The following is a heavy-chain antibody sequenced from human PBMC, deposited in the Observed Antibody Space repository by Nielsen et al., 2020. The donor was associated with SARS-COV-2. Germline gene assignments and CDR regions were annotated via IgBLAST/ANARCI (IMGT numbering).Heavy chain of an antibody. D-gene: IGHD3-10*01. J-gene: IGHJ4*02. CDR2: INPSGGST. CDR3: ARGGGRYWEATYFDY. V-gene: IGHV1-46*01. CDR1: GYTFTSYY. Sequence: ASVKVSCKASGYTFTSYYMHWVRQAPGQGLEWMGIINPSGGSTSYAQKFQGRVTMTRDTSTSTVYMELSSLRSEDTAVYYCARGGGRYWEATYFDYWGQGTLVTVSS.